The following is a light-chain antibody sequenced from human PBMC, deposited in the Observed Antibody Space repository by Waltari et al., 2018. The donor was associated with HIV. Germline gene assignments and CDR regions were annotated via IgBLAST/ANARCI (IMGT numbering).Light chain of an antibody. V-gene: IGLV2-14*03. Sequence: HSALTQPASVSGSPGQSITIPCTGTSSDVGGYHYVSWYRLHPGEVPKLMIFDVNNRPSWVSNRFSGSKSGNTASLTISGLQVEDEADYYCSSYTSSSIVIFGGGTKVTVL. J-gene: IGLJ2*01. CDR1: SSDVGGYHY. CDR3: SSYTSSSIVI. CDR2: DVN.